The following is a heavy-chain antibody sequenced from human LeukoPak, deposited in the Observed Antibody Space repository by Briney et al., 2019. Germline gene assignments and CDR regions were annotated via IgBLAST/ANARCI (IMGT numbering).Heavy chain of an antibody. J-gene: IGHJ4*02. Sequence: GGSLRLSCAASGFTFSSYAMSWVRQAPGKGLEWVSAISGSGGSTYYADSVKGRFTISRDNSKNTLYLQMHSLRAEDTAVYYCAKDGGHIWFGEVNLGYWGQGTLVTASS. V-gene: IGHV3-23*01. CDR1: GFTFSSYA. CDR3: AKDGGHIWFGEVNLGY. D-gene: IGHD3-10*01. CDR2: ISGSGGST.